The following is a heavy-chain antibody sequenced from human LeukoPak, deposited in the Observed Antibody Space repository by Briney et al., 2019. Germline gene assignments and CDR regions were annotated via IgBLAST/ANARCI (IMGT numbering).Heavy chain of an antibody. CDR3: ARDVLAAGATGTFDI. CDR1: AFIFSGHW. CDR2: IKQDGSEK. J-gene: IGHJ3*02. Sequence: HTGGSLRLSCEGSAFIFSGHWMNWVRQTPGKGLEWVANIKQDGSEKYYVDSVKGRFTISRDNAKTSLYLQMNSLRAEDTAVYYCARDVLAAGATGTFDIWGQGTMVTVSS. V-gene: IGHV3-7*03. D-gene: IGHD1-14*01.